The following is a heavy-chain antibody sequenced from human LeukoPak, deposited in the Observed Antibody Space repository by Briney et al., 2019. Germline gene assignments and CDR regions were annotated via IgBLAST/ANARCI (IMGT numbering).Heavy chain of an antibody. CDR1: GFTFSSYW. CDR3: ARGSTYYDSSGQVPFDY. CDR2: IKQDGSEK. V-gene: IGHV3-7*01. J-gene: IGHJ4*02. D-gene: IGHD3-22*01. Sequence: PGGSLRLSCVASGFTFSSYWMSWVRQAPGKGLEWVANIKQDGSEKYYVDSVKGRFTISRDNAKNSLYLQVNSLRAEDTAVYYCARGSTYYDSSGQVPFDYWGQGTLVTVSS.